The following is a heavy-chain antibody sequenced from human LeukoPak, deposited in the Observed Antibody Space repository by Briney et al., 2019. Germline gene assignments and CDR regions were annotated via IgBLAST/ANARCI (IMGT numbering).Heavy chain of an antibody. Sequence: SETLSLTCSVSGGSISTNYYYWAWIRQPPGKRLEWIGSINYSGTTYYNPSLKSRVTISVDTSKSQFSLKLTSMTAADTAVYYCARALYDTSGYYLDYWGQGTLVTVSS. CDR3: ARALYDTSGYYLDY. D-gene: IGHD3-22*01. CDR2: INYSGTT. CDR1: GGSISTNYYY. J-gene: IGHJ4*02. V-gene: IGHV4-39*07.